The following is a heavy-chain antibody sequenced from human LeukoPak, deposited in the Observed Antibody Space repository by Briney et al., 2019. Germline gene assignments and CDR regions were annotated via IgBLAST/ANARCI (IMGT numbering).Heavy chain of an antibody. J-gene: IGHJ3*02. D-gene: IGHD2-2*01. V-gene: IGHV3-30*04. CDR3: ARDSRCSSTSCPAGAFDI. CDR1: GFTFSSYA. Sequence: GRSLRLSCAASGFTFSSYAMHWVCQAPGKGLEWVAVISYDGSNKYYADSVKGRFTISRDNSKNTLYLQMNSLRAEDTAVYYCARDSRCSSTSCPAGAFDIWGQGTMVTVSS. CDR2: ISYDGSNK.